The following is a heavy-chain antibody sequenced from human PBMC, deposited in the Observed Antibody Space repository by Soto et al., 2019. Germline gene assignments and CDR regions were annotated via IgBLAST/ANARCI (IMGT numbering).Heavy chain of an antibody. Sequence: SQTLSLTCAISGDXVSGNSGAWNWIRQSPSRGLEWLGRTYYRSKWYNDYAVSVKSRITINPDTSKNQFSLQLNSVTPKDTAVYYCARYNMKDYYYGMDVWGQGTTVTVSS. J-gene: IGHJ6*02. CDR2: TYYRSKWYN. D-gene: IGHD1-1*01. CDR1: GDXVSGNSGA. V-gene: IGHV6-1*01. CDR3: ARYNMKDYYYGMDV.